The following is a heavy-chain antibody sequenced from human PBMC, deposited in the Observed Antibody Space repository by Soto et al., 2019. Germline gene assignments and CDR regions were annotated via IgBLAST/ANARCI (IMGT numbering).Heavy chain of an antibody. D-gene: IGHD3-3*01. V-gene: IGHV4-39*01. CDR3: ARHVENSVLEIDY. Sequence: SETLSLTCTVSSVSISSTSYYWGWVRQPPGKGPEWIGSIYYSGSTYYNPSLESRVTISLDTAKNQFSLKLSSVTAADTAVYYCARHVENSVLEIDYWGQGTLVTVSS. J-gene: IGHJ4*02. CDR1: SVSISSTSYY. CDR2: IYYSGST.